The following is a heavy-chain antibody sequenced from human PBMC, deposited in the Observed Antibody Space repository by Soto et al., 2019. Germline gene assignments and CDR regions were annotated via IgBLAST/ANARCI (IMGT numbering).Heavy chain of an antibody. J-gene: IGHJ4*02. CDR2: ISSSSSYI. D-gene: IGHD3-22*01. CDR3: AREYYYDSSGYYRYFDY. CDR1: GFTFSSYS. Sequence: GGSLRLSCAASGFTFSSYSMNWVRQAPGKGLEWVSSISSSSSYIYYADSVKGRFTISRDNAKNSLYLQMNSLRAEDTAVYYCAREYYYDSSGYYRYFDYWGQGTLVTVS. V-gene: IGHV3-21*01.